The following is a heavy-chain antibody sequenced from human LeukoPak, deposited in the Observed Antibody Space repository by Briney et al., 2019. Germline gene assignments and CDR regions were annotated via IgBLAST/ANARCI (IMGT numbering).Heavy chain of an antibody. V-gene: IGHV1-18*01. CDR1: GYTFTSYG. Sequence: ASVKVSCKASGYTFTSYGISWVRQAPGQGPEWMGWISAYNGNTNYAQKLQGRVTMTTDTSTSTAYIELRSLRSDDTAVYYCARDHWCGITSCYIHSTNWFDPWGQGTLVTVSS. CDR2: ISAYNGNT. D-gene: IGHD2-2*01. CDR3: ARDHWCGITSCYIHSTNWFDP. J-gene: IGHJ5*02.